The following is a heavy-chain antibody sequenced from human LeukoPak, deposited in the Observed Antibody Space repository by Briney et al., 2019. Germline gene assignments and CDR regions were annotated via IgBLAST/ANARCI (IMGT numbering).Heavy chain of an antibody. CDR1: GDSVSSNSAA. CDR3: AREIRNGFDI. J-gene: IGHJ3*02. Sequence: SQTLSLTCAISGDSVSSNSAAWTWIRQSPSRGLEWLGRTYYRSKWYKNYAVSVKTRITINPDTSKNHFSLQLNSVTPEDTAVYYCAREIRNGFDIWGQGTMVTVSS. CDR2: TYYRSKWYK. V-gene: IGHV6-1*01.